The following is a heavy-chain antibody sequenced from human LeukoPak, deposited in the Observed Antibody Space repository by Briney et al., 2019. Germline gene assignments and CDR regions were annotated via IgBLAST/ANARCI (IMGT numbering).Heavy chain of an antibody. CDR3: ASSYYDSSGPNY. J-gene: IGHJ4*02. CDR1: GGSISSYY. D-gene: IGHD3-22*01. Sequence: PSETLSLTCTVSGGSISSYYWSWIRQPPGKGLEWIGYIYYSGSTNYNPSLKSRVTISVDTSKNQFSLKLRSVTAADTAVYYCASSYYDSSGPNYWGQGTLVTVSS. V-gene: IGHV4-59*01. CDR2: IYYSGST.